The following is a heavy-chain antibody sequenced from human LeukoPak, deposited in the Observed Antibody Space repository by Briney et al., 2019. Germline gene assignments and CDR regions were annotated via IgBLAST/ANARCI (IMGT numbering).Heavy chain of an antibody. Sequence: GGSLRLSCAASGFTFSSYSMNWVRQAPGKGLEWVSSISSSSSYIYYADSVKGRFTISRDNAKNSLYLQMNSLRAEDTAVYYCARGSVNYYGSGSYSYYFDYWGQGTLVTVSS. CDR3: ARGSVNYYGSGSYSYYFDY. D-gene: IGHD3-10*01. CDR2: ISSSSSYI. V-gene: IGHV3-21*01. J-gene: IGHJ4*02. CDR1: GFTFSSYS.